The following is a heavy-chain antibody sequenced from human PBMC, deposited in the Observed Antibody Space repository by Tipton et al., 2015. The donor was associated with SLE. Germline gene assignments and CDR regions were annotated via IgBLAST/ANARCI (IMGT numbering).Heavy chain of an antibody. Sequence: TLSLTCTVSGGSLSSHYWCWVRQPPGEGLAWIGYIYYSGSTNYNPSLKSRVTIAVDTSKNQFSLKLSSVTAADTAVYYCARDWRTHYYDSSGYFHDAFDIWGQGTMVTVSS. CDR1: GGSLSSHY. CDR2: IYYSGST. J-gene: IGHJ3*02. V-gene: IGHV4-59*11. D-gene: IGHD3-22*01. CDR3: ARDWRTHYYDSSGYFHDAFDI.